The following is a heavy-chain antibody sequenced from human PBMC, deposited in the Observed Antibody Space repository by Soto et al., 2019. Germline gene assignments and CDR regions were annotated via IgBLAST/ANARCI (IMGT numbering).Heavy chain of an antibody. CDR2: ISAYNGNT. V-gene: IGHV1-18*01. J-gene: IGHJ3*02. CDR1: GYTITSYG. D-gene: IGHD2-15*01. CDR3: ARGSVVVVAADDHAFDI. Sequence: GASVKVSCKASGYTITSYGISWVRQAPGQGLEWMGWISAYNGNTNYAQKLQGRVTMTTDTSTSTAYMELRSLRSDDTAVYYCARGSVVVVAADDHAFDIWGQGTMVTVSS.